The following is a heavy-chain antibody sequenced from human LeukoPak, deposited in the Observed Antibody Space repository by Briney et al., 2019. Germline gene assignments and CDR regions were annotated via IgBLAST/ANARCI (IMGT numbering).Heavy chain of an antibody. Sequence: GGSLRLSCAASGFTFSSYAMSGFRQAPGKGLEWVSAMSGSGGSTYYADSVKGRFTISRDNSKNTLYLQMNSLRAEDTAVYYCAKRDGSLDYWGQGTLVTVSS. CDR1: GFTFSSYA. D-gene: IGHD3-10*01. CDR2: MSGSGGST. CDR3: AKRDGSLDY. J-gene: IGHJ4*02. V-gene: IGHV3-23*01.